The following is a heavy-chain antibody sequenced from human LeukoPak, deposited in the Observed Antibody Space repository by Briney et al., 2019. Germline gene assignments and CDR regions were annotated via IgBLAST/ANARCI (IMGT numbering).Heavy chain of an antibody. CDR1: GVSFSGYY. CDR3: ARGRIRRAYYYDSSGYSGPFDY. V-gene: IGHV4-34*01. Sequence: SETLSLTCAVYGVSFSGYYWSWIRQPPGKGLEWIGEINHSGITNYNPSPKSRVTISVDTSKNQFSLKPSSVTAADTAVYYCARGRIRRAYYYDSSGYSGPFDYWGQGTLVTVSS. D-gene: IGHD3-22*01. J-gene: IGHJ4*02. CDR2: INHSGIT.